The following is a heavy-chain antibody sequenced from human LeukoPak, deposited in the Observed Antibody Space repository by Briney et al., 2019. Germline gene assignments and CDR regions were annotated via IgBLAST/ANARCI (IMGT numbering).Heavy chain of an antibody. D-gene: IGHD1-26*01. J-gene: IGHJ4*02. CDR2: IKQDGSEK. CDR3: ARVISTCIVGATKLLDY. V-gene: IGHV3-7*01. Sequence: GGSLRLSCAASGFTFSSYWMSWVRQAPGKGLEWVANIKQDGSEKYYVDSVKGRFTISRDNAKNSLYLQMNSLRAEDTAVYYCARVISTCIVGATKLLDYWGQGTLVTVSS. CDR1: GFTFSSYW.